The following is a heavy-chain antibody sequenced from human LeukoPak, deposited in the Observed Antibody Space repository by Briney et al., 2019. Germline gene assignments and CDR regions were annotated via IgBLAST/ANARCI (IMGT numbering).Heavy chain of an antibody. D-gene: IGHD3-10*01. Sequence: PSETLSLTCAVYGVSFSGYYWSWLRQPPGKGLEWVGEINHSGSTNYNPSLKSRVTISVDTSKNQFSLKLSSVTAADTAVYYCARGLYGSGIDYYYYMDVWGKGTTVTVSS. J-gene: IGHJ6*03. CDR1: GVSFSGYY. V-gene: IGHV4-34*01. CDR2: INHSGST. CDR3: ARGLYGSGIDYYYYMDV.